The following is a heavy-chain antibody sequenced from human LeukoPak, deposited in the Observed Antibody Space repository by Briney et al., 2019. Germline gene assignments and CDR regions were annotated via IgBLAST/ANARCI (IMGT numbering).Heavy chain of an antibody. CDR3: ARGGRNIITMVRGAPGYYYGMDV. J-gene: IGHJ6*02. CDR2: INHSGST. D-gene: IGHD3-10*01. Sequence: SESLSLTCAVYGGSFSGYCWSWIRQPPGKGLEWIGEINHSGSTNYNPSLKSRVTISVDTSKNQFSLKLSSVTAADTAVYYCARGGRNIITMVRGAPGYYYGMDVWGQGTTVTVSS. V-gene: IGHV4-34*01. CDR1: GGSFSGYC.